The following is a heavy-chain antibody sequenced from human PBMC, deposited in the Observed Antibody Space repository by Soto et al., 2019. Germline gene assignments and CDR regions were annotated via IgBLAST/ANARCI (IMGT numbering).Heavy chain of an antibody. CDR3: AREVLRRLDP. D-gene: IGHD1-20*01. CDR1: GFTFSSYA. J-gene: IGHJ5*02. Sequence: GSLRLSCAASGFTFSSYAMHWVRQAPGKGLEWVAVISYDGSNKYYADSVKGRFTISRDNSKNTLYLQMNSLRAEDTAVYYCAREVLRRLDPWGQGTLVTVSS. V-gene: IGHV3-30-3*01. CDR2: ISYDGSNK.